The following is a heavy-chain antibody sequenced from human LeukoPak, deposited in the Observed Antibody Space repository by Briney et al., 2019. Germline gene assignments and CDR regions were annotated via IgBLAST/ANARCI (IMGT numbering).Heavy chain of an antibody. V-gene: IGHV3-7*01. D-gene: IGHD6-13*01. CDR3: ARVQTAAGDY. CDR2: IKQDGSEK. CDR1: GFTFSSYW. J-gene: IGHJ4*02. Sequence: GGSLRLSCAASGFTFSSYWMTWVRQAPGKGLEWVANIKQDGSEKYYVDSVKGRFTISKDNAKNSLDLQMNSLRDEDTAVYYCARVQTAAGDYWGQGTLVTVSS.